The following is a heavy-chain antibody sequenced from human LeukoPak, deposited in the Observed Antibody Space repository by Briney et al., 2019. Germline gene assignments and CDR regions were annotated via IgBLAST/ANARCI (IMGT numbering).Heavy chain of an antibody. J-gene: IGHJ6*03. D-gene: IGHD4-11*01. CDR1: GFTFSNAW. CDR3: TTPNDYSNIYYYYYMDV. CDR2: IKSKTDGGTT. V-gene: IGHV3-15*01. Sequence: GGSLRLSYAASGFTFSNAWMSWVRQAPGKGLEWVGRIKSKTDGGTTDYAAPVKGRFTISRDDSKNTLYLQMNSLKTEDTAVYYCTTPNDYSNIYYYYYMDVWGKGTTVTVSS.